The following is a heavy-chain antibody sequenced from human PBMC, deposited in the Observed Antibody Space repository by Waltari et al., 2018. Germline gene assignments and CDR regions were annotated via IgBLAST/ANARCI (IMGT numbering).Heavy chain of an antibody. Sequence: KPSETLSLTCTVSGGSISSSSYYWGWIRQPPGKGLEWIGSIYYSGSTYYNPSLKSRVTISVDTSKNQFSLKLSSVTAADTAVYYCARRLGLVGATGAFYYWGQGTLVTVSS. CDR3: ARRLGLVGATGAFYY. D-gene: IGHD1-26*01. J-gene: IGHJ4*02. V-gene: IGHV4-39*01. CDR2: IYYSGST. CDR1: GGSISSSSYY.